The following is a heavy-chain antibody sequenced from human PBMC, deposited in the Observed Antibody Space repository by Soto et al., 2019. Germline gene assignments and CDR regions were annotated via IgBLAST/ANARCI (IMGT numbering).Heavy chain of an antibody. J-gene: IGHJ6*02. V-gene: IGHV5-51*01. CDR2: IYPGDSDT. Sequence: PGEALNISCKGSGCSFTRYWIGWVRQLPGKGLEWMGIIYPGDSDTRYSPSFQGQVTISADKSISTAYLQWSSQRAADTALYYCARLAGGYRSSWSPVYYHYYGLDVSGQGTTVTVSS. CDR3: ARLAGGYRSSWSPVYYHYYGLDV. CDR1: GCSFTRYW. D-gene: IGHD6-13*01.